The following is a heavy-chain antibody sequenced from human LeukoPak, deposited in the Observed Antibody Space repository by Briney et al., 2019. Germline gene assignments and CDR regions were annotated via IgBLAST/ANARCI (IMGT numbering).Heavy chain of an antibody. Sequence: KESGPTLLKPTQTLTLTCTFSGFSLSTSGVGVGWIRQPPGKALEWLALIYWDDDKRYSPSLKSRLTVTKDTSKNQVVLTMTNMDPVDTATYYCARDSSGWYGLDYWGQGTLVTVSS. J-gene: IGHJ4*02. CDR1: GFSLSTSGVG. CDR2: IYWDDDK. CDR3: ARDSSGWYGLDY. D-gene: IGHD6-19*01. V-gene: IGHV2-5*02.